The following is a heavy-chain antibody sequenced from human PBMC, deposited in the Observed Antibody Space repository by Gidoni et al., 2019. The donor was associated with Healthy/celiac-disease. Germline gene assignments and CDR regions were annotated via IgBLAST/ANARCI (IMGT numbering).Heavy chain of an antibody. V-gene: IGHV3-30*18. J-gene: IGHJ4*02. D-gene: IGHD3-10*01. CDR2: ISYDGSNK. Sequence: QVQLVESGGGVVQPGRSLRLSCAASGFTFSSYGMDWLRQAPGRGLEWVAVISYDGSNKYYADSVKGRFTISRDNSKNTLYLQMNSLRAEDTAVYYCAKDSPYGSGSFDYWGQGTLVTVSS. CDR1: GFTFSSYG. CDR3: AKDSPYGSGSFDY.